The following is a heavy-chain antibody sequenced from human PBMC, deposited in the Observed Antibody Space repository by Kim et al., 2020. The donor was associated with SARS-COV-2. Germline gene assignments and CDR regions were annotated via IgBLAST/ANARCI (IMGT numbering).Heavy chain of an antibody. D-gene: IGHD6-19*01. CDR3: ARAPDFNSGWSVPYYFDY. V-gene: IGHV1-8*01. Sequence: ASVKVSCKASGYTFTSYDINWVRQATGQGLEWMGWMNPNSGNTGYAQKFQGRVTMTRNTSISTAYMELTSLRSEDTAVYHCARAPDFNSGWSVPYYFDYWGQGTLVTVSS. CDR2: MNPNSGNT. CDR1: GYTFTSYD. J-gene: IGHJ4*02.